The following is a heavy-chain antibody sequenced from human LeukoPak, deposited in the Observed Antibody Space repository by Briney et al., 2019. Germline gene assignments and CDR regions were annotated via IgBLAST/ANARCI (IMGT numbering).Heavy chain of an antibody. CDR2: ISYDGSNK. CDR3: AKDYSNYYYYGMDV. D-gene: IGHD4-11*01. J-gene: IGHJ6*02. CDR1: GFTFSSYG. V-gene: IGHV3-30*18. Sequence: PGRSLRLSCAASGFTFSSYGMHWVRQAPGKGLEWVAVISYDGSNKYYADSVKGRFTISRDNSKNTLYLQMNSLRAEDTAVYCCAKDYSNYYYYGMDVWGQGTTVTVSS.